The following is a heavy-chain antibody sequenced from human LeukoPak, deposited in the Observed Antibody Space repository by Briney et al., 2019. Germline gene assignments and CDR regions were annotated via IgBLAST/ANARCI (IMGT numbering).Heavy chain of an antibody. CDR2: INTNTGNP. D-gene: IGHD3-10*01. Sequence: ASVKVSCKASGYTFTSYAMNWVRQAPGQGLEWMGWINTNTGNPTYAQGFTGRFVFSLDTSVSTAYLQISSLKAEDTAVYYCARGREGILWFGEPPYNWFDPWGQGTLVTVSS. V-gene: IGHV7-4-1*02. CDR1: GYTFTSYA. CDR3: ARGREGILWFGEPPYNWFDP. J-gene: IGHJ5*02.